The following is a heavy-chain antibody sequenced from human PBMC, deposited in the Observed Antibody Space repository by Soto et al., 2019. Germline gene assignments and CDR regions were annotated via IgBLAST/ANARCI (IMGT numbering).Heavy chain of an antibody. CDR2: ISSSGSTI. J-gene: IGHJ4*02. D-gene: IGHD6-6*01. CDR1: GFTFSDYY. Sequence: QVQLVESGGGLVKPGGSLRLSCAASGFTFSDYYMSWIRQAPGKGLEWVSYISSSGSTIYYADSVKGRFTISRDNAKNSLYLQMNSLRAEDTAVYYCANDHVAGSSIAARSLSGYWGQGTLVTVSS. CDR3: ANDHVAGSSIAARSLSGY. V-gene: IGHV3-11*01.